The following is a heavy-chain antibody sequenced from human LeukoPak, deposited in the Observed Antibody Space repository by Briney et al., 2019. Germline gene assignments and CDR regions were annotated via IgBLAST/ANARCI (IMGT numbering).Heavy chain of an antibody. CDR1: GYSFTSYW. J-gene: IGHJ6*02. V-gene: IGHV5-51*01. D-gene: IGHD2-15*01. Sequence: KGGEPLKISCKGSGYSFTSYWIGWVRQMPGKGLERMGIIYPGDSDTRYSPSFQGQVTISADKSSSTAYLQWSSLKASDTAMYYCARTVGSTIGIGYYYYGMDVWGQGTTVTVSS. CDR2: IYPGDSDT. CDR3: ARTVGSTIGIGYYYYGMDV.